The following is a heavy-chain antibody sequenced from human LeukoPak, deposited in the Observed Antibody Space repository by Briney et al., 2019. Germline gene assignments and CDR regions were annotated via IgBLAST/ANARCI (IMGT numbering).Heavy chain of an antibody. V-gene: IGHV4-34*01. D-gene: IGHD5-24*01. J-gene: IGHJ4*02. CDR2: INPRGST. CDR3: STRRLGYYFDY. CDR1: GGSFSGYY. Sequence: SETLSLTCGVYGGSFSGYYWSWIRQPPGKGLEWIGEINPRGSTNYNPSLKSRVTLSADTTKNQFSLTLNSVTAADSVVYYCSTRRLGYYFDYWGQGTLVTVSS.